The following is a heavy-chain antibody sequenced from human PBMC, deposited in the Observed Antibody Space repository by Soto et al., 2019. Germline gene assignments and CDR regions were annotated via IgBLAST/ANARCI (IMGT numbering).Heavy chain of an antibody. CDR2: ISAYNGNT. D-gene: IGHD3-22*01. V-gene: IGHV1-18*01. J-gene: IGHJ4*02. Sequence: APGQGLEWMGWISAYNGNTNYAQKLQGRVTMTTDTSTSTAYMELSSLRPEDTAVYYCVKGEYSYDGSAYYPFDYWGQGRMVTVSS. CDR3: VKGEYSYDGSAYYPFDY.